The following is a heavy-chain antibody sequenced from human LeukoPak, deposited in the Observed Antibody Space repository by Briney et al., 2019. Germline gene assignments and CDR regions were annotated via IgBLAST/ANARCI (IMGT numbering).Heavy chain of an antibody. CDR1: GGSISRSIYY. J-gene: IGHJ4*02. Sequence: PSETLSLTCNVSGGSISRSIYYWGWLRQPPGKGLQWVASIYYSGTTQYNPALRSRATISVDTSKNQFSLTLTSVTAADTAVYYCARHNYFYDVTGYSSFDFWGQGALVTVSS. D-gene: IGHD3-22*01. CDR2: IYYSGTT. CDR3: ARHNYFYDVTGYSSFDF. V-gene: IGHV4-39*01.